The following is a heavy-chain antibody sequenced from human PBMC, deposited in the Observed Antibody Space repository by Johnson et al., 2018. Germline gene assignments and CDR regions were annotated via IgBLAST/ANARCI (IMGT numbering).Heavy chain of an antibody. Sequence: VQLVESGGGLLQPGRSLRLSCAGSGFTFDDYAMHWVRQAPGKGLEWVSGISWNSGSIDYADSVKGRFTISRDNAKNSLYLQMNSPRAEDTALYYCAKNLVIPDYGMDVWGQGTTVTVSS. CDR3: AKNLVIPDYGMDV. D-gene: IGHD2-2*01. CDR1: GFTFDDYA. J-gene: IGHJ6*02. CDR2: ISWNSGSI. V-gene: IGHV3-9*01.